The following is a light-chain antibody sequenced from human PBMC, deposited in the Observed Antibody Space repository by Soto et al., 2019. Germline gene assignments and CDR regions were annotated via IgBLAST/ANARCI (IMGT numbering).Light chain of an antibody. CDR3: QQSFSAPLT. J-gene: IGKJ4*01. Sequence: DLQMTQSPTSLSAPVGDSVTITCRASQNIKKFLNWYQQKPGKPPKLLIYTASSVQAGFPSRFSGSGSGTDFTLTISSLQPEDFATYSCQQSFSAPLTFGGGTRVEI. CDR1: QNIKKF. CDR2: TAS. V-gene: IGKV1-39*01.